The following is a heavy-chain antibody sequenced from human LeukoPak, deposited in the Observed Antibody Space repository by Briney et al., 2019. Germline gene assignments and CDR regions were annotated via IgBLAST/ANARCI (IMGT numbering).Heavy chain of an antibody. CDR2: IYTSGST. V-gene: IGHV4-4*07. D-gene: IGHD2-2*02. J-gene: IGHJ6*03. CDR3: ARSPRYCSSTSCYNYYYYYYMDV. CDR1: GGSISSYY. Sequence: SETLSLTCTVSGGSISSYYWSWIRQPAGKGLEWIGRIYTSGSTNYNPSLKSRVTMSVDTSKNQFSLKLSSVTAADTAVYYCARSPRYCSSTSCYNYYYYYYMDVWGKGTTVTVSS.